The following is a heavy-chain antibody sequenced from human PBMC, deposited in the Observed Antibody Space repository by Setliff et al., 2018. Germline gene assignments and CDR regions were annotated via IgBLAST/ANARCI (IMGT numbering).Heavy chain of an antibody. CDR3: ATNSGGNTIDAFDI. Sequence: GASVKVSCKVSGYTLIELSMHWVRQAPGKGLEWMGGFDPEDGETIYAQKFQGRVTMTEDTSTDTAYMELSSLRSEDTAVYYCATNSGGNTIDAFDIWGQGTMVTVSS. V-gene: IGHV1-24*01. D-gene: IGHD2-15*01. CDR2: FDPEDGET. CDR1: GYTLIELS. J-gene: IGHJ3*02.